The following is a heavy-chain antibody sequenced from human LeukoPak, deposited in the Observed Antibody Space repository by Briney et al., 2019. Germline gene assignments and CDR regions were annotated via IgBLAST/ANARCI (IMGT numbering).Heavy chain of an antibody. J-gene: IGHJ3*02. CDR2: IIPIFGTA. Sequence: ASVKVSCKASGGTFSSYAISWVRQAPGQGLEWMGRIIPIFGTANYAQKFQGRVTITTDESTSTAYMELSSLRSEDTAVYYCARRVPRYQNDDAFDIWGQGTVVTVSS. CDR3: ARRVPRYQNDDAFDI. D-gene: IGHD1-26*01. V-gene: IGHV1-69*05. CDR1: GGTFSSYA.